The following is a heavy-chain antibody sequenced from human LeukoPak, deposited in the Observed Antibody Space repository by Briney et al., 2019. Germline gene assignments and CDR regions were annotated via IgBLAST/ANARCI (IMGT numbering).Heavy chain of an antibody. CDR3: ARGLTMVRGVITTFDY. CDR1: GYTFTSYD. Sequence: VASVKASCKASGYTFTSYDINWVRQATGQGLEWMGWMNPNSGNTGYAQKFQGRVTMTRNTSISTAYMELSSLRSEDTAVYYCARGLTMVRGVITTFDYWGQGTLVTVSS. CDR2: MNPNSGNT. V-gene: IGHV1-8*01. J-gene: IGHJ4*02. D-gene: IGHD3-10*01.